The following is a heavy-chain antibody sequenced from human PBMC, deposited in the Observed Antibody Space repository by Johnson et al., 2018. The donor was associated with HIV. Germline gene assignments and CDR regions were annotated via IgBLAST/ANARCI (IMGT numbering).Heavy chain of an antibody. Sequence: QVQLVESGGGVAQPGGSLRLACVVSGFTVSSYGRHWVRQAPGKGLEWVAFIRYDGSNKYYADSDKGRFTISRDNSKNTLYLQMNSLRAEDTAVYYCAKDAAWELLRPDAFDIWGQGTMVTVSS. CDR2: IRYDGSNK. J-gene: IGHJ3*02. CDR3: AKDAAWELLRPDAFDI. V-gene: IGHV3-30*02. CDR1: GFTVSSYG. D-gene: IGHD1-26*01.